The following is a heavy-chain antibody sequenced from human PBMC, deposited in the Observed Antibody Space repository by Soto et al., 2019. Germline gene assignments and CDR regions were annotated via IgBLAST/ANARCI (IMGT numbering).Heavy chain of an antibody. V-gene: IGHV4-59*01. CDR2: IYYSGST. D-gene: IGHD1-26*01. Sequence: QVQLQESGPGLVKPSETLSLTCTVSGGSISSYYWSWIRQPPGKGLGWIGYIYYSGSTNYNPSLKSRVTISVDTSKNQSSLKLSSVTAADTAVYYCARGRRSGSYYSRFDYWGQGTLVTVSS. CDR3: ARGRRSGSYYSRFDY. J-gene: IGHJ4*02. CDR1: GGSISSYY.